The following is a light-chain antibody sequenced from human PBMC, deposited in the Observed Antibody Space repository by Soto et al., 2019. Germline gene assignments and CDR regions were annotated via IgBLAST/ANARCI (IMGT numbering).Light chain of an antibody. Sequence: DVVMTQSPLSLPVTLGQPASVSCRSSQSLVYSDGNTYLNLFQQRPVQSPRHLIYKVDNLDSGVTERFSGGVSGSDFTLKISRVEAEDVGVYYCMQGTHWPYTFGKVTKLEI. V-gene: IGKV2-30*01. CDR3: MQGTHWPYT. CDR1: QSLVYSDGNTY. J-gene: IGKJ2*01. CDR2: KVD.